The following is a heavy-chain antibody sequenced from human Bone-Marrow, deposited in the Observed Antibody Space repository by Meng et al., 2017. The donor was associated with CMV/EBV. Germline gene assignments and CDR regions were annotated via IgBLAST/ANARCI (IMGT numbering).Heavy chain of an antibody. CDR3: ATLEIALGGGYYGMDV. Sequence: SETLSLTCTVSGGSISSYYWSWIRQPPGKGLEWIGYIYYSGSTSYNPSLKSRVTISVDTSKNQFSLKLSSVTAADTAVYYCATLEIALGGGYYGMDVWGQGTTVTVSS. CDR2: IYYSGST. J-gene: IGHJ6*02. CDR1: GGSISSYY. D-gene: IGHD1-1*01. V-gene: IGHV4-59*01.